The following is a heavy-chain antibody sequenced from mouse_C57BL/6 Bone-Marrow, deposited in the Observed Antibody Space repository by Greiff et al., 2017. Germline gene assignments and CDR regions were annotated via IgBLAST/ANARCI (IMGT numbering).Heavy chain of an antibody. J-gene: IGHJ3*01. CDR3: AYSVAPAWVY. V-gene: IGHV1-84*01. Sequence: VQLQQPGAELVKPGASVKMSCKASGYTFTDYYMHWVKQRPGQGLEWIGRIDPGDGDTKYNQKFKGKATLTADTSSSTAYLQLSSLTSEDTAVYSCAYSVAPAWVYWGQGTLVTVSA. CDR1: GYTFTDYY. D-gene: IGHD1-1*01. CDR2: IDPGDGDT.